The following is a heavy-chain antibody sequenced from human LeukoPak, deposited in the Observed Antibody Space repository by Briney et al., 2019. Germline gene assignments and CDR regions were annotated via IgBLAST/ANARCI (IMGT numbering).Heavy chain of an antibody. CDR1: GYTFTSYD. Sequence: ASVKVSCKASGYTFTSYDINWVRQATGQGLEWMGWMNPNSANTGYAQNFQGRVTMTRDTSISTAYMELSSLRSEDTAVYYCARDQQLVQGLDAFDIWGQGTMVTVSS. J-gene: IGHJ3*02. V-gene: IGHV1-8*01. CDR3: ARDQQLVQGLDAFDI. CDR2: MNPNSANT. D-gene: IGHD6-13*01.